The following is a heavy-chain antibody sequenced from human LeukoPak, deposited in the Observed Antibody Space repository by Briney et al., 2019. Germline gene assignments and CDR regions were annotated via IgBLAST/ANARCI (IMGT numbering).Heavy chain of an antibody. Sequence: GGSLRLSCAASGFTFSTYAMSWVRQAPGKGLEWVSSISGRGGSTYYADSVKGRFTISRDNSKNTLYLQMNSLRAEDTTVYYCAKTAGQQPLNGYFDYWGQGTLVTVSS. V-gene: IGHV3-23*01. CDR3: AKTAGQQPLNGYFDY. CDR1: GFTFSTYA. CDR2: ISGRGGST. J-gene: IGHJ4*02. D-gene: IGHD6-13*01.